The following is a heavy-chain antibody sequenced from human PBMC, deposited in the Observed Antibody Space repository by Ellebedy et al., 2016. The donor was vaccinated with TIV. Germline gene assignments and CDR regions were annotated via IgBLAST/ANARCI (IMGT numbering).Heavy chain of an antibody. CDR1: GGSISSSSYY. V-gene: IGHV4-39*01. Sequence: SETLSLTCTVSGGSISSSSYYWGWIRQPPGKGLEWIGSIYYSGSTYYNPSLKSRVTISVDTSKNQFSLKLSSVTAADTAVYYCARLAAYGSVDYWGQGTLVTVSS. J-gene: IGHJ4*02. CDR2: IYYSGST. D-gene: IGHD3-10*01. CDR3: ARLAAYGSVDY.